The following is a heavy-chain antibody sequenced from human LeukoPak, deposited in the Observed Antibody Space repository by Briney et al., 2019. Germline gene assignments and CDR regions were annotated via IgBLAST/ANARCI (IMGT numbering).Heavy chain of an antibody. V-gene: IGHV3-7*01. J-gene: IGHJ5*02. CDR2: IKQDGSEK. CDR1: GFTFSSYW. Sequence: PGGSLRLSCAASGFTFSSYWMSWVRQAPGKGLEWVANIKQDGSEKYYVDSVKGRFTISRDNAKNSLYLQMNSLRAEDTAVYYCARVGSKNYDFWSGYPSPNWFDPWGQGTLVTVSS. D-gene: IGHD3-3*01. CDR3: ARVGSKNYDFWSGYPSPNWFDP.